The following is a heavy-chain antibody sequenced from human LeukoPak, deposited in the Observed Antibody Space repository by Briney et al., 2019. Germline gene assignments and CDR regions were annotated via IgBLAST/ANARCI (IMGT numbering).Heavy chain of an antibody. Sequence: GGSLRLSCAASGFTFSSYGMHWVRQAPGKGLEWVAFIRYDGSNKYYADSGKGRFTISRDNSKNTLYLQMNSLRAEDTAVYYCAKPPSSSSPYYYYYYMDVWGKGTTVTVSS. J-gene: IGHJ6*03. CDR1: GFTFSSYG. CDR2: IRYDGSNK. CDR3: AKPPSSSSPYYYYYYMDV. V-gene: IGHV3-30*02. D-gene: IGHD6-6*01.